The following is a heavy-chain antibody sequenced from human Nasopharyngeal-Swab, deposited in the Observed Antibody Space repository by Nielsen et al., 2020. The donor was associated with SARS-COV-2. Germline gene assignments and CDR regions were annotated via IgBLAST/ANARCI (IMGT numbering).Heavy chain of an antibody. J-gene: IGHJ2*01. CDR3: VRAGGYGDKHWYFDL. D-gene: IGHD4-17*01. CDR1: GFTFSNFY. Sequence: GGSLRLSCAASGFTFSNFYMTWIRRSPRKGLEWISYISTGGSTRYHADSVKGRFTISRDNAKNSLTLQMDSLTAEDTAIYYCVRAGGYGDKHWYFDLWGRGTVVTVSS. V-gene: IGHV3-11*01. CDR2: ISTGGSTR.